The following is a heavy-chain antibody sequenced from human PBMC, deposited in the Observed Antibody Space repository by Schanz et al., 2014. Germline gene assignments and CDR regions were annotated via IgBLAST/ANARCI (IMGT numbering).Heavy chain of an antibody. J-gene: IGHJ5*01. V-gene: IGHV3-33*06. D-gene: IGHD3-16*01. CDR1: GFIFSTFG. CDR2: IWYDGNKK. CDR3: AKDLYNYGIFDS. Sequence: QVYLVQSGGGVVQPGRSLRLSCAASGFIFSTFGMQWVRQAPGKGLEWVAVIWYDGNKKYYADSVKGRFTVSRDNSRKTLYLQMNSLRADDTAVYYCAKDLYNYGIFDSWGQGTLVTVSS.